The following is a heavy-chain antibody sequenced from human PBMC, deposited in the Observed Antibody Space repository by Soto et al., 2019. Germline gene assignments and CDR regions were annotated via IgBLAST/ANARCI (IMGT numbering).Heavy chain of an antibody. CDR3: AHRTSANRHCYGSGYFDY. Sequence: QITLKESGPTLVKPTQTLTLTCTFSGFSLSTSGVGVGWIRQPPGKALEWLALIYWDDDNRYSPSLKSRLTITKDTSKNQVVLTMSYLDPVDTATYSRAHRTSANRHCYGSGYFDYWGQGTLVTVSS. J-gene: IGHJ4*02. D-gene: IGHD3-10*01. CDR1: GFSLSTSGVG. CDR2: IYWDDDN. V-gene: IGHV2-5*02.